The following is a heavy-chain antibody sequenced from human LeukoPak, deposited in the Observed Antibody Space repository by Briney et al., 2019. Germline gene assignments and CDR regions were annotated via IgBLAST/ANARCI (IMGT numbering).Heavy chain of an antibody. CDR3: ARDMTGDYYYMDV. D-gene: IGHD1-14*01. J-gene: IGHJ6*03. CDR1: GFTFSSYW. V-gene: IGHV3-30*03. Sequence: GGSLRLSCAASGFTFSSYWMHWVRQAPGKGLEWVAVISHDGRGSKKYYADSVKGRFTISRDNSKNTVYLQMNSLRGEDTAVYYCARDMTGDYYYMDVWGKGTTVTVSS. CDR2: ISHDGRGSKK.